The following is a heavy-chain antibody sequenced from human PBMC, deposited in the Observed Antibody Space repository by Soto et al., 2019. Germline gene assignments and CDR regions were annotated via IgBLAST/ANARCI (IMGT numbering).Heavy chain of an antibody. CDR3: VRGTMREMATILRDKSFAP. V-gene: IGHV1-69*01. CDR1: GGTLNNHA. D-gene: IGHD5-12*01. Sequence: QVQLVQSGAEVKKPGSSVKVSCKASGGTLNNHAINWVRQAPGHGLEWMGGIIPIFGTSNYAQKFQSRVTITAHESPRTAYMELSRLRSAATAVYYCVRGTMREMATILRDKSFAPWGQGNLVSVSS. CDR2: IIPIFGTS. J-gene: IGHJ5*02.